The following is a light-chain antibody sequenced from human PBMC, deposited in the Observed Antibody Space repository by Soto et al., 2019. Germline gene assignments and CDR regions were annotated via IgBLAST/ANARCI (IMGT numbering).Light chain of an antibody. CDR1: QSVTTY. CDR3: QQRSNWPPLIS. Sequence: DIVLTQSPGTLSLSPGERATLSCRASQSVTTYLAWYQQKPGQAPRLLIYDASNRATGIPARFSGSGSGTDFTLTISSLEPEDFAVYYCQQRSNWPPLISFGQGTRLEIK. J-gene: IGKJ5*01. V-gene: IGKV3-11*01. CDR2: DAS.